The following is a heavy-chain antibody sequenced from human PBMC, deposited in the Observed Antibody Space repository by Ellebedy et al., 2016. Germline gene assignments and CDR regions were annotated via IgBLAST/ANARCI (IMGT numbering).Heavy chain of an antibody. CDR2: INHSGST. V-gene: IGHV4-34*01. Sequence: GSLRLSXAVYGGSFSGYYWSWIRQPPGKGLEWIGEINHSGSTNYNPSLKSRVTISVDTSKNQFSLKLSSVTAADTAVYYCARFRVVVPAARPYFDLWGRGTLVTVSS. D-gene: IGHD2-2*01. CDR1: GGSFSGYY. CDR3: ARFRVVVPAARPYFDL. J-gene: IGHJ2*01.